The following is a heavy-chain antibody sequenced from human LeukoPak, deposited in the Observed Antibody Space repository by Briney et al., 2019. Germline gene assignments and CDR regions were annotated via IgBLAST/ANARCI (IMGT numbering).Heavy chain of an antibody. V-gene: IGHV7-4-1*02. Sequence: ASVKVSRKASGYTFTSYAMNWMRQAPGQGLEWMGWINTNTGNPTYAQGFTGRFVFSLDTSVSTAYLQISSLKAEDTAVYYCARMGESYCSSTSCPYNWFDPWGQGTLVTVSS. CDR3: ARMGESYCSSTSCPYNWFDP. CDR1: GYTFTSYA. CDR2: INTNTGNP. D-gene: IGHD2-2*01. J-gene: IGHJ5*02.